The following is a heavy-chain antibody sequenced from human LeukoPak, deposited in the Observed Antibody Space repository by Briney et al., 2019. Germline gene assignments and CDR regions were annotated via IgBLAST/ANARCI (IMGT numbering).Heavy chain of an antibody. J-gene: IGHJ6*02. D-gene: IGHD3-22*01. CDR1: GGTFSSYG. Sequence: SVKVSCKASGGTFSSYGISWVRQAPGQGLEWMGGIIPIFGTANYAQKFQGRVTITADESTSTAYMELSSLRSEDTAVYYCARDLRRVVVIPLSYYYYYGMDVWGQGTTVTVSS. V-gene: IGHV1-69*13. CDR3: ARDLRRVVVIPLSYYYYYGMDV. CDR2: IIPIFGTA.